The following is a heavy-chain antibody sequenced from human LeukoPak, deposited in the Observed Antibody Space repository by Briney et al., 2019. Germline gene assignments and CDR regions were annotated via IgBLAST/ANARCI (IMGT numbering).Heavy chain of an antibody. D-gene: IGHD2-15*01. Sequence: SETLSLTCTVSGGSISSYYWSWIRQPPAKGLEWIGEINHSGSTNYNPSLKSRVTISVDTSKNQFSLKLSSVTAADTAVYYCARGPVAATRWAAYYYYYGMDVWGQGTTVTVSS. J-gene: IGHJ6*02. V-gene: IGHV4-34*01. CDR3: ARGPVAATRWAAYYYYYGMDV. CDR2: INHSGST. CDR1: GGSISSYY.